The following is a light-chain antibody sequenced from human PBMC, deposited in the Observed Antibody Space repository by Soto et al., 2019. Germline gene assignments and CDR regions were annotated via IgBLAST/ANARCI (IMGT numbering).Light chain of an antibody. Sequence: EIVMTQSPGTLSVSPGERAILSCRASQSVSSNLAWYQQKPGQTPRLLIYGASTRATGIPARFSGSGSGTEFTLTISSLQSEDFAVYYCQQYNNWPPFTFGPGTKADIK. V-gene: IGKV3-15*01. CDR1: QSVSSN. CDR3: QQYNNWPPFT. J-gene: IGKJ3*01. CDR2: GAS.